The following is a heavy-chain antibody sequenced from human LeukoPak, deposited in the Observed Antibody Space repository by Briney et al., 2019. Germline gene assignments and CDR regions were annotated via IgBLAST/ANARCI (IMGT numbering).Heavy chain of an antibody. CDR1: AGSISSSSYY. CDR3: VTSNYGRFDP. J-gene: IGHJ5*02. CDR2: IYYSGST. V-gene: IGHV4-39*01. Sequence: SETLSLTCTVFAGSISSSSYYWGWIRQSPGKGLEWIGSIYYSGSTYYNPSLKSRLTISVDTSENQFSLKLSSVTAADTAVYYCVTSNYGRFDPWGQGTLVTVSS. D-gene: IGHD4-11*01.